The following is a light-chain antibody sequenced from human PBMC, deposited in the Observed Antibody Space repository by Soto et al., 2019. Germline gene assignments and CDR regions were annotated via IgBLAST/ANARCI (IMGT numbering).Light chain of an antibody. J-gene: IGLJ1*01. Sequence: QPVLTQPPSVSGAPGQRVTISCTGNSSNLGAGYDVHWYQQLPGAAPKLVIFGNRNRPSGVPERFSGSKSGTSASLAITGLQAEDEADYYCNSYTSSTIYVFGTGTKLTVL. V-gene: IGLV1-40*01. CDR2: GNR. CDR3: NSYTSSTIYV. CDR1: SSNLGAGYD.